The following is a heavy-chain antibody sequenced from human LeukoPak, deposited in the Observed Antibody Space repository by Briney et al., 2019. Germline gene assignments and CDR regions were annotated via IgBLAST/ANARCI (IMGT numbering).Heavy chain of an antibody. CDR1: GGTFSSYA. CDR3: ARDLTAPVYYYYGMDV. CDR2: IIPIFGTA. V-gene: IGHV1-69*13. Sequence: SVKVSCKASGGTFSSYAISWVRQAPGQGLEWMGGIIPIFGTANYAQKSQGRVTITADESTSTAYMELSSLRSEDTAVYYCARDLTAPVYYYYGMDVWGQGTTVTVSS. J-gene: IGHJ6*02.